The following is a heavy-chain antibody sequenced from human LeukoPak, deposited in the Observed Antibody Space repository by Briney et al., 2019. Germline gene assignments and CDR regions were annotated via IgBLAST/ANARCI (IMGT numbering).Heavy chain of an antibody. Sequence: GGSLRLYCAASRFTFSSYWIHWVRQAPGKGLVWVSRINDDGSSPIYADSVKGRFTISRDNAKNTLYLQMNSLRAEDTAVYYCARQLLYGLDVWGQGTTVTVSS. CDR2: INDDGSSP. CDR1: RFTFSSYW. J-gene: IGHJ6*02. D-gene: IGHD1-26*01. V-gene: IGHV3-74*01. CDR3: ARQLLYGLDV.